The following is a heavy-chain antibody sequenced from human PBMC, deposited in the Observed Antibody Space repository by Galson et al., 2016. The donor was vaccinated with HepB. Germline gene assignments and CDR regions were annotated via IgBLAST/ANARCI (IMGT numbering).Heavy chain of an antibody. Sequence: SLRLPHPASGFTVTRSYMTWVRQAPGQGLEWDSVIYTSGAPDYADSVKGRLIMYRNNAKNTVDLQMSSLRTEDTAVYYCARGPLGSTTAFDSWGQGTLVAVSS. CDR3: ARGPLGSTTAFDS. CDR1: GFTVTRSY. D-gene: IGHD2/OR15-2a*01. J-gene: IGHJ4*02. CDR2: IYTSGAP. V-gene: IGHV3-53*04.